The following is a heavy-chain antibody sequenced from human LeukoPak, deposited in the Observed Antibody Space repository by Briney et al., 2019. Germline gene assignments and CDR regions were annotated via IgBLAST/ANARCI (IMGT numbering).Heavy chain of an antibody. CDR3: ASKNIVVVTASLHYRFHP. J-gene: IGHJ5*02. CDR2: IYGDDST. CDR1: GFTVSNNY. Sequence: PGGSLRLSCAASGFTVSNNYMIWVRQAPGKGLEWVSVIYGDDSTFYADSVKGRFTISRDNSKNTLYLQMNSLRAEDTAVYYCASKNIVVVTASLHYRFHPWGQGTLVTVSS. D-gene: IGHD2-21*02. V-gene: IGHV3-66*01.